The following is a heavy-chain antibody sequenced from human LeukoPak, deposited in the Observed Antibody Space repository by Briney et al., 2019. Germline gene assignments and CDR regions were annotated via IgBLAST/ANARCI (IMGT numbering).Heavy chain of an antibody. D-gene: IGHD4-17*01. Sequence: GGSLRLSCAASGFTFSSNWMSWFRQAPGKGLEWVAYIKQDGSEEYYVDSVKGRFTISRDNAKNSLYLQMNSLRAEDTAVYYCARVLYGDYPGWFDPWGQGTLVTVSS. CDR3: ARVLYGDYPGWFDP. CDR2: IKQDGSEE. CDR1: GFTFSSNW. J-gene: IGHJ5*02. V-gene: IGHV3-7*01.